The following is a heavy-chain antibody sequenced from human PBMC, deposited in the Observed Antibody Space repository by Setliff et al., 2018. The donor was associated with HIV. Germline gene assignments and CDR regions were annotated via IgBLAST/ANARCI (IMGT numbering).Heavy chain of an antibody. J-gene: IGHJ4*02. V-gene: IGHV4-4*09. D-gene: IGHD3-22*01. CDR3: AHYYYDTSGQPLDY. Sequence: SETLSLTCPVPGDSTSSYYWSWIRQPPGKGLEWIGYIYTTGSTNYNPSLKSRITISQDTSKNQLSLKLSSVTAADTAVYYCAHYYYDTSGQPLDYWGQGTLVTVSS. CDR2: IYTTGST. CDR1: GDSTSSYY.